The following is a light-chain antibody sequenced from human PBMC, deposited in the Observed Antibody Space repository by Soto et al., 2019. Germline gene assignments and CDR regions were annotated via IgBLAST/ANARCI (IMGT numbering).Light chain of an antibody. CDR1: SSDVGNYNY. CDR2: MVS. J-gene: IGLJ1*01. Sequence: QSALTQPASVSGSPGQSITISCTGTSSDVGNYNYVSWYQQYPGRVPKLLIYMVSNRASGVSNRFSGSKSDNTASLTISGLQAEDEADYFCTSPTPGSLYVFGNGTKVTVL. V-gene: IGLV2-14*01. CDR3: TSPTPGSLYV.